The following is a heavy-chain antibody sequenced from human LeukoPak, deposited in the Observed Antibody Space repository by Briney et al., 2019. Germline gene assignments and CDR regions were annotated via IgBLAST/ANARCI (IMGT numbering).Heavy chain of an antibody. Sequence: GGSLRLSCAASGFTFSSYAMSWVRQAPGKGLEWVSGISGSGGSTYYADSVKGRFTISRDNSKNTLHLQMNSLRVDDTALYYCANALEYYYGSGSSYWGQGTLLTVSS. V-gene: IGHV3-23*01. D-gene: IGHD3-10*01. CDR1: GFTFSSYA. J-gene: IGHJ4*02. CDR2: ISGSGGST. CDR3: ANALEYYYGSGSSY.